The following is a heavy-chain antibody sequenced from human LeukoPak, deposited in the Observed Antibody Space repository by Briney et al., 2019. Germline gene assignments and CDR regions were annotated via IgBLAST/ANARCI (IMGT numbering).Heavy chain of an antibody. V-gene: IGHV3-23*01. CDR1: GFTFSSYA. CDR2: ISGSGGST. Sequence: PGGSLTLSCAAPGFTFSSYAMSWVRQAPGKGLEWVSAISGSGGSTYYADSVKGRFTISRDNSKNTLYLQMNSLGADDTAVFYGGGRGVHWGQGTLVTVSS. J-gene: IGHJ4*02. D-gene: IGHD3-16*01. CDR3: GGRGVH.